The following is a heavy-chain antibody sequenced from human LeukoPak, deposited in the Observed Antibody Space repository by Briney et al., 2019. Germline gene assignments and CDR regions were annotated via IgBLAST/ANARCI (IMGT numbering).Heavy chain of an antibody. V-gene: IGHV4-59*08. CDR3: ARSSRDLDY. CDR2: VFYTGDT. D-gene: IGHD5-24*01. Sequence: SETLSLTCAVSADSISIFYWSWIRQPPGKGLEWIGYVFYTGDTNHNPSLKSRVTISLDTSKKQVALRLTSVTAADTAVYYCARSSRDLDYWGQGTLVTVSS. CDR1: ADSISIFY. J-gene: IGHJ4*02.